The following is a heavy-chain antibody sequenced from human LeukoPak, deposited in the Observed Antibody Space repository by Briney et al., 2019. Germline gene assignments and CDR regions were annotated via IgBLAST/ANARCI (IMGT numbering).Heavy chain of an antibody. D-gene: IGHD5-18*01. V-gene: IGHV2-5*02. Sequence: SGPTLVNPTQTLTLTCTFSGFSLSTRGVGVGWIRQPPGKALEWLALIYWDDDKRYSPSLKSRLTITKDTSKNQVVLTMTNMDPVDTATYYCAHYGVTAMVTLPLDAFDIWGQGTMVTVSS. CDR2: IYWDDDK. CDR1: GFSLSTRGVG. CDR3: AHYGVTAMVTLPLDAFDI. J-gene: IGHJ3*02.